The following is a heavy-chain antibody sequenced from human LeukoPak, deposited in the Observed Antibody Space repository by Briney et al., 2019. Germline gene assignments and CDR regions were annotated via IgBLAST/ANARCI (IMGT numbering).Heavy chain of an antibody. V-gene: IGHV4-39*07. CDR2: IYYSGST. D-gene: IGHD3-10*01. Sequence: SETLSLTCTVSGGSISSSSYYWGWIRQPPGKGLEWIGSIYYSGSTYYNPSLKSRVTISVDTSKNQFSLKLSSVTAADTAVYYCAREGWFGELSSFDYWGQGTLVTVSS. CDR1: GGSISSSSYY. CDR3: AREGWFGELSSFDY. J-gene: IGHJ4*02.